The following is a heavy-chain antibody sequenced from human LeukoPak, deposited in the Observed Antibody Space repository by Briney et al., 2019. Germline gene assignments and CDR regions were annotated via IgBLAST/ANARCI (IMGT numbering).Heavy chain of an antibody. CDR3: ARAMGSGWYPRFLGYYYYGMDV. D-gene: IGHD6-19*01. CDR1: GGSFSGYY. CDR2: IDHSGST. V-gene: IGHV4-34*01. J-gene: IGHJ6*02. Sequence: SETLSLTCAVYGGSFSGYYWSWIRQPPWKGLEWIGEIDHSGSTNYNPSLKSRVTISVDTSKNQFSLKLSSVTAADTAVYYCARAMGSGWYPRFLGYYYYGMDVWGQGTTVTVSS.